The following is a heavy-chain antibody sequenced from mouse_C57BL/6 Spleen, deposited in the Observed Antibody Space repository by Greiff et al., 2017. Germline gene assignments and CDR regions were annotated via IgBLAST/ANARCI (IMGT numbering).Heavy chain of an antibody. CDR2: IYPGSGST. CDR3: ARVEYDDGDFDD. CDR1: GYTFTSYW. V-gene: IGHV1-55*01. D-gene: IGHD2-4*01. J-gene: IGHJ2*01. Sequence: QVQLQQPGAELVKPGASVKMSCKASGYTFTSYWITWVKQRPGQGLEWIGDIYPGSGSTNYNEKFKSKATLTVDTSSSTAYMQLSSLTSEDSAVYYCARVEYDDGDFDDWGQGTTLTVSS.